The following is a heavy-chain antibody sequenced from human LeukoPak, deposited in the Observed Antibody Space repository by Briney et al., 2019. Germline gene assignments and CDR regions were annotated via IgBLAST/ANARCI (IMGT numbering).Heavy chain of an antibody. Sequence: SQTLSLTCAMSGDSVSSNSAAWNWIRQSLSRGLEWLGRTYYKYKWYNDYAVSVKSRITINPDTSKNQFSLQLNSVTPEDAAVYYCARGGGIRGYEYFKYWGQGTLVTVSS. J-gene: IGHJ4*02. CDR3: ARGGGIRGYEYFKY. CDR2: TYYKYKWYN. D-gene: IGHD3-16*01. CDR1: GDSVSSNSAA. V-gene: IGHV6-1*01.